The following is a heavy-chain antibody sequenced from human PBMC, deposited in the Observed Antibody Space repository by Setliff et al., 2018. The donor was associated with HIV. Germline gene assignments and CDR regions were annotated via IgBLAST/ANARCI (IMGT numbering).Heavy chain of an antibody. V-gene: IGHV4-59*03. CDR2: ISPTGNT. J-gene: IGHJ4*02. CDR1: GASFTSYY. D-gene: IGHD5-12*01. Sequence: SETLSLTCTVSGASFTSYYWSWIRQPPGKGLEWIGYISPTGNTNYNPSLKSRVTISTDTSKNQFSLNVRSVTAADTAVYFCAKSSPSIGYISDHWGQGTLVTVSS. CDR3: AKSSPSIGYISDH.